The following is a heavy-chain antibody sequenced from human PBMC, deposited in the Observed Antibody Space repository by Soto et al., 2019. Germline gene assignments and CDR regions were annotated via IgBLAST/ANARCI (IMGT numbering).Heavy chain of an antibody. Sequence: EVQLVESGGGLVKPGGSLRLSCAASGFTFSNAWMNWVRQAPGKGLEWVGRIKSKTDGGTTDYAAPVKGRFTISRDDTKNTLYLQMNSLKTEDTAVYYCTTDWGAYYYDSSGYYQSGYWGQGTLVTVSS. CDR3: TTDWGAYYYDSSGYYQSGY. CDR1: GFTFSNAW. V-gene: IGHV3-15*07. J-gene: IGHJ4*02. D-gene: IGHD3-22*01. CDR2: IKSKTDGGTT.